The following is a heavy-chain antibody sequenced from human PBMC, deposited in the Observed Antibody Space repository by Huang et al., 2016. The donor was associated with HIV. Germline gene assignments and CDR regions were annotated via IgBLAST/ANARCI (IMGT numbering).Heavy chain of an antibody. J-gene: IGHJ3*01. CDR1: GGTFGSYD. Sequence: QVQLVQSGAEVKTPGSSVKVSCKASGGTFGSYDISWVRQAPGQGLEWMGGIMPISDTVNYAKKFQGRVRITADASTSTAYMELTSLRSEDTAVYYCARDLTGTRAAAAGIRGDAFDVWGQGTLVTVSS. CDR3: ARDLTGTRAAAAGIRGDAFDV. CDR2: IMPISDTV. D-gene: IGHD6-13*01. V-gene: IGHV1-69*13.